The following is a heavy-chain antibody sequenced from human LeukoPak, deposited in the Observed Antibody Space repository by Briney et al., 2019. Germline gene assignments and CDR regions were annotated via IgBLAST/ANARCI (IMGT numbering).Heavy chain of an antibody. CDR1: GFTFSSYG. V-gene: IGHV3-30*18. CDR2: ISYDGSNK. D-gene: IGHD4-17*01. CDR3: AKDSAGDYGDYEYYSDY. J-gene: IGHJ4*02. Sequence: GGSLRLSCAASGFTFSSYGMHWVRQAPGKGLEWVAVISYDGSNKYYADSVKGRFTISRDNSKNTLYLQMNSLRAEDTAVYYCAKDSAGDYGDYEYYSDYWGQGTLVTVSS.